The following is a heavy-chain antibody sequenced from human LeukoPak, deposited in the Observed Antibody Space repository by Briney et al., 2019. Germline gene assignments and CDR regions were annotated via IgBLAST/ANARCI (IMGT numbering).Heavy chain of an antibody. CDR1: GYSISSGYY. D-gene: IGHD3-10*01. CDR2: ICHSGST. V-gene: IGHV4-38-2*02. Sequence: SETLSLTCTVSGYSISSGYYWGWIRQPPGKGLEWIGSICHSGSTYYNPSLKSRVTISVDTSKNQFSLKLSSVTAADTAVYYCATVRGVIITDRYFQHWGQGTLVTVSS. CDR3: ATVRGVIITDRYFQH. J-gene: IGHJ1*01.